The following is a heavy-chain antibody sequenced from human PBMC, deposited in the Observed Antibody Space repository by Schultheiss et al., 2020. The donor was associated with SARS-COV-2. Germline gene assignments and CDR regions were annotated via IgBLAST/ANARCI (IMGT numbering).Heavy chain of an antibody. J-gene: IGHJ4*02. D-gene: IGHD4-17*01. CDR2: ISYDGSNK. CDR1: GFTFSSYA. Sequence: GESLKISCAASGFTFSSYAMHWVRQAPGKGLEWVAVISYDGSNKYYADSVKGRFTISRDNSKNTLYLQMNSLRAEDTAVYYCARGRVGDGDFNDYWGQGTLVTVSS. V-gene: IGHV3-30*01. CDR3: ARGRVGDGDFNDY.